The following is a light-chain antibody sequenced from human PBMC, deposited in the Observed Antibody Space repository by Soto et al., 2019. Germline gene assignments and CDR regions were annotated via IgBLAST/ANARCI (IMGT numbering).Light chain of an antibody. V-gene: IGLV1-40*01. J-gene: IGLJ2*01. CDR2: GNT. CDR1: SSNIGAGYD. Sequence: QSVLTQPPSVSGAPGQRVTISCTGSSSNIGAGYDVHWYQQLPGTAPKLLIYGNTNRPSGVPDRFSGSKSGTSASLAITGLQAEDEADYYCQSYDSSPSLHVLFGGGTKLTVL. CDR3: QSYDSSPSLHVL.